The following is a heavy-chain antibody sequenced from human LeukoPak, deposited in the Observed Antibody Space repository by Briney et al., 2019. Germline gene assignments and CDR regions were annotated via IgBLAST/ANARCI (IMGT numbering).Heavy chain of an antibody. CDR3: ARNAGGVGATAFDY. Sequence: ASVKVSCKSSGYTFTAYYVHWVRQAPGQGLEWMGWINPNSGVTNYAQKFQGRVTMTRDTSIRTVYMEVSRLRSDDTAVYYCARNAGGVGATAFDYWGQGTLATVSS. J-gene: IGHJ4*02. D-gene: IGHD1-26*01. CDR2: INPNSGVT. V-gene: IGHV1-2*02. CDR1: GYTFTAYY.